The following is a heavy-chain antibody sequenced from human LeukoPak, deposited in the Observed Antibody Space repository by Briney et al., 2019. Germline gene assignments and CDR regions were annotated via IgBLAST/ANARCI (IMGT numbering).Heavy chain of an antibody. CDR1: GFTFRSYS. CDR3: ARDLRVWSGIVEI. Sequence: GGSLRLSCAASGFTFRSYSMNWLRQAPRQGLEGVSSISGKNNYIYYPDSVKGRFTISRDNAKSSRYLQMYGLSADDTAIYYCARDLRVWSGIVEIWGQGAMVTVSS. V-gene: IGHV3-21*01. CDR2: ISGKNNYI. D-gene: IGHD3-10*01. J-gene: IGHJ3*02.